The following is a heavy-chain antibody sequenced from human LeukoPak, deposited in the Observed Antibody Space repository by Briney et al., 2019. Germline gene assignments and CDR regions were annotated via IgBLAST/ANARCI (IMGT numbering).Heavy chain of an antibody. CDR2: ISWNSGSI. Sequence: GRSLRLSCAASGFTFDDYAMPWVRQAPGKGLEWVSGISWNSGSIGYADSVKGRFTISRDNAKNSLYLQMNSLRAEDTALYNCAKVRAAAGPTTGDAFDIWGQGTMVTVSS. CDR1: GFTFDDYA. D-gene: IGHD6-13*01. J-gene: IGHJ3*02. V-gene: IGHV3-9*01. CDR3: AKVRAAAGPTTGDAFDI.